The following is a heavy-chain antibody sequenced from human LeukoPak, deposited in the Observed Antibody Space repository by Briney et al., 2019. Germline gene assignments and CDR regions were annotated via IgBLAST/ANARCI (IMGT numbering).Heavy chain of an antibody. Sequence: GGSLRLSCAGSGFTFNDFWMTWVRQTPGKGLEWVANIKEDGTEKNLVDSVKGRFTISRDNTKNLLFLEMNNLRGDDTAIYYCVRESRPGGAMGLYHNLDYWGQETLVAVSS. V-gene: IGHV3-7*01. CDR2: IKEDGTEK. J-gene: IGHJ4*02. CDR1: GFTFNDFW. D-gene: IGHD1-1*01. CDR3: VRESRPGGAMGLYHNLDY.